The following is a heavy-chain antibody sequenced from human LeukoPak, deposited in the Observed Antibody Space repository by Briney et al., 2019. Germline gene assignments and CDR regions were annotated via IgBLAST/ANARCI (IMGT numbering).Heavy chain of an antibody. CDR1: GGSLSSSNW. CDR2: IYHSGST. D-gene: IGHD6-6*01. V-gene: IGHV4-4*02. Sequence: PSETLSLTCAVSGGSLSSSNWWSWVRQPPGKGLEWIGEIYHSGSTNYNPSLKSRVTISVDKSKNQFSLKLSSVTAADTAVYYCARDRAGSSGAFDIWGQGTMVTVSS. J-gene: IGHJ3*02. CDR3: ARDRAGSSGAFDI.